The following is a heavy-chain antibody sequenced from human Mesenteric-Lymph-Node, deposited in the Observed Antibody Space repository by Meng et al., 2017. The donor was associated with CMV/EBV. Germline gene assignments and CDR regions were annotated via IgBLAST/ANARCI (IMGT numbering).Heavy chain of an antibody. D-gene: IGHD3-3*01. V-gene: IGHV3-7*01. Sequence: GGSLRLSCAASGFIFSSYWMTWDRQGPGKGLEWVAYIEQDGSEKYVDSVKGRFTISRDNATSSLYLQMNSLRGDDTAVYYCARGNAGSGFFGTGWFDPWGQGTLVTVSS. J-gene: IGHJ5*02. CDR2: IEQDGSEK. CDR1: GFIFSSYW. CDR3: ARGNAGSGFFGTGWFDP.